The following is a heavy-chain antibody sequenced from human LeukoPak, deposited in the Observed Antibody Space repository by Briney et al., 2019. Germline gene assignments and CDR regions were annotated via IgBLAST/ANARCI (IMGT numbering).Heavy chain of an antibody. CDR3: ARSPDILTGYYSRFDY. Sequence: PSETLSLTCTVSGGSISSYYWSWIRQPPWKGLEWIGYIYYSGSTNYNPSLKSRVTISVDTSKNQFSLKLSSVTAADTAVYYCARSPDILTGYYSRFDYWGQGTLVTVSS. J-gene: IGHJ4*02. D-gene: IGHD3-9*01. CDR2: IYYSGST. CDR1: GGSISSYY. V-gene: IGHV4-59*01.